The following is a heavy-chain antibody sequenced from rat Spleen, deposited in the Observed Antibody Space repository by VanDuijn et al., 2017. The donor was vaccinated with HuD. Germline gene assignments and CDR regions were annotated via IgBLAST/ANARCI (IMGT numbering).Heavy chain of an antibody. J-gene: IGHJ3*01. CDR2: ISPSGGST. Sequence: EVQLVESGGGLVQPGGSLILSCAASGFSFSDYNMAWVRQAPTKGLEWVASISPSGGSTYYRDSVKGRFTVSRDNAKSTLYLQIDSLRSEDTATYYCASLLQWSPFDYWGQGTLVTVSS. CDR1: GFSFSDYN. CDR3: ASLLQWSPFDY. V-gene: IGHV5S23*01. D-gene: IGHD1-1*01.